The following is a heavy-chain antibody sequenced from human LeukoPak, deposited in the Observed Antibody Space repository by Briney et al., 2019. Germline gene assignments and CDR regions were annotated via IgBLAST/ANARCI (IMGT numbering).Heavy chain of an antibody. CDR2: IWYDGSNK. CDR3: ARDPTGATTGLLGY. D-gene: IGHD1-26*01. CDR1: GFTFSSYG. V-gene: IGHV3-33*01. Sequence: GRSLRLSCAASGFTFSSYGMHWVRQAPGKGLEWVAVIWYDGSNKYYADSVKGRFTISRDNSKNTLYLQMNSLRAEDTAVYYCARDPTGATTGLLGYRGQGTLVTVSS. J-gene: IGHJ4*02.